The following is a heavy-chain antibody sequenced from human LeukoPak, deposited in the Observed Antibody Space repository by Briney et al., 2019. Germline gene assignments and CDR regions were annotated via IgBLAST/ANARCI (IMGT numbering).Heavy chain of an antibody. J-gene: IGHJ5*02. CDR2: SYASGST. V-gene: IGHV4-4*07. Sequence: SETLSLTCTLSGGSISSYYWSWIRQPAGKGLEWIGCSYASGSTRYNPSLKRRVTMSVATSKNQFVLKLTAVTAAATAVCFWARGLSAAYEYNWFDPWRERTLVSVSS. CDR1: GGSISSYY. D-gene: IGHD6-13*01. CDR3: ARGLSAAYEYNWFDP.